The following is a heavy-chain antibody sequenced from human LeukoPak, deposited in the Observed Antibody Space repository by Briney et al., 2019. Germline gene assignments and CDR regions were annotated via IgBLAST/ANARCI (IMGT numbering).Heavy chain of an antibody. Sequence: SVKVSCKASGGTFSSYAISWVRQAPGQGLEWMGRIIPIPGIANYAQKFQGRVTITTDKSTSTAYMELSSLRSEDTAVYYCARATGSSGYGVFDIWGQGTMVTVSS. CDR3: ARATGSSGYGVFDI. J-gene: IGHJ3*02. CDR2: IIPIPGIA. D-gene: IGHD6-19*01. CDR1: GGTFSSYA. V-gene: IGHV1-69*04.